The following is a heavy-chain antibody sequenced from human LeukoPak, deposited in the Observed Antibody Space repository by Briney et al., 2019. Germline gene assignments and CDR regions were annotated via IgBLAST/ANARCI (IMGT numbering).Heavy chain of an antibody. V-gene: IGHV3-7*01. D-gene: IGHD1-26*01. J-gene: IGHJ4*02. CDR2: IKPDGRDK. Sequence: GGSLRLSCAASGFTFDYYEMNWVRQAPGKGLEWVATIKPDGRDKYYVDSVKGRFTMSRDNGKNSVYLQMNSLRAEDTAVYYCASWEASTNYWGQGTLVTVSS. CDR1: GFTFDYYE. CDR3: ASWEASTNY.